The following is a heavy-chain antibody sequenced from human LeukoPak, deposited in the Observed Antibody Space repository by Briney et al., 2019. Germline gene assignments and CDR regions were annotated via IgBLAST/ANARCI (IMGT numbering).Heavy chain of an antibody. D-gene: IGHD3-22*01. V-gene: IGHV3-23*01. CDR1: GFTFSSYA. CDR3: AKAREVLAYYYDGSGYYRDY. Sequence: GGSLRLSCAASGFTFSSYAMSWVRQAPGKGLEWVSAVSGTGGRTYYADSVKGRFTISRDNSKNTLYLQMNSLRAEDTAIYYCAKAREVLAYYYDGSGYYRDYWGQGTLVAVSS. J-gene: IGHJ4*02. CDR2: VSGTGGRT.